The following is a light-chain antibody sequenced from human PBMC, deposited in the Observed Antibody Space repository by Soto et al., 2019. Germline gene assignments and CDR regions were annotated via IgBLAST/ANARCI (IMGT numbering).Light chain of an antibody. CDR2: DAS. CDR1: QSMGRG. V-gene: IGKV1-5*01. J-gene: IGKJ1*01. CDR3: QQYNTYPWT. Sequence: DIQMTQSPSTLSSSVGDRDTITCRASQSMGRGLAWYQEKPGKAPKLLIYDASTLESGVPSRFSGSGSGTEFTLTISSLQPDDFATYYCQQYNTYPWTFGQGTKVEIK.